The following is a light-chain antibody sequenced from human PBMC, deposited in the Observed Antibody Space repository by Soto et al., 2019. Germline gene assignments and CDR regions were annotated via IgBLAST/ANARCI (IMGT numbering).Light chain of an antibody. V-gene: IGKV3-20*01. Sequence: EIVLTQSPGTLSLSPGERATLSCRASQSVSSSYLAWYQQKPGQAPRLLIYGASSRATGIPDRFSGSGSGTDFTLTISRLEPEDFAVYYCPQKCSSLSTFAQWPKV. J-gene: IGKJ1*01. CDR1: QSVSSSY. CDR3: PQKCSSLST. CDR2: GAS.